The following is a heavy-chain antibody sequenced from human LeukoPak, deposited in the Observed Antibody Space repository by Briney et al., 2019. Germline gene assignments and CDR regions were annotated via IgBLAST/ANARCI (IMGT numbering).Heavy chain of an antibody. V-gene: IGHV3-23*01. Sequence: GGSLRLSCAASGFTFSSYTMTWVRQAPGKGLEWVSSVSGSGGVTNYADSVKGRFTISRDNSKNRLYLQMDSLRVDDTAVYYCAKDGGLWVSAHWGDSWGRGTLVTVSS. D-gene: IGHD7-27*01. CDR1: GFTFSSYT. J-gene: IGHJ4*02. CDR2: VSGSGGVT. CDR3: AKDGGLWVSAHWGDS.